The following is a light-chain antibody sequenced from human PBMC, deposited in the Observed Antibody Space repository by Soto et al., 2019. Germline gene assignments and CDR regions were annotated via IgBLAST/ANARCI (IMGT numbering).Light chain of an antibody. J-gene: IGKJ2*01. CDR1: QSVSSNY. CDR2: DAS. Sequence: EIVLTQSPGTLYLSPGERATLSCRASQSVSSNYLAWYQQKPGQAPRPLIYDASSRATGVPDRFSGSGSGTDFTLAISRLEPEDVAVYYCQQYGSSPRTFGQGTKLEIK. CDR3: QQYGSSPRT. V-gene: IGKV3-20*01.